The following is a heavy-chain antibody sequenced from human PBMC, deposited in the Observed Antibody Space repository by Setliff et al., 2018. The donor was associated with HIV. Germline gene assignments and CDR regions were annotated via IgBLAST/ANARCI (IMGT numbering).Heavy chain of an antibody. J-gene: IGHJ6*02. D-gene: IGHD5-12*01. CDR1: GDSITNDDYY. CDR2: IHYNGRT. Sequence: PSETLSLTCTVSGDSITNDDYYWGWIRQPPGKGLEWIAIIHYNGRTYYDPSLKSRVTISLDTSKNQFSLKLSSVTAADTAVYFCAREGVGYNPFYYYGMDVWGQGTTVTVSS. V-gene: IGHV4-39*07. CDR3: AREGVGYNPFYYYGMDV.